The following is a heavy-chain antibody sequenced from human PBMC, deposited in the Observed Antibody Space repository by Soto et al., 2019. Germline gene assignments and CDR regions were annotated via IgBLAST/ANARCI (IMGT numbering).Heavy chain of an antibody. D-gene: IGHD1-26*01. CDR2: IFYSGST. CDR3: ARNSVSKKIDF. CDR1: GGSINSGGYY. J-gene: IGHJ4*02. V-gene: IGHV4-31*03. Sequence: QVQLQESGPGLVKPSQTLSLTCSVSGGSINSGGYYWTWIRQHPGKGLEWIGNIFYSGSTSYNPSLKSRLTISIDTSKTHFSLRLTSVTAADTAVYHCARNSVSKKIDFWGQGTLVTVSS.